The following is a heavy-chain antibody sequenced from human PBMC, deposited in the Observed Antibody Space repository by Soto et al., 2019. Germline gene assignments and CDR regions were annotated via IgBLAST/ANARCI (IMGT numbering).Heavy chain of an antibody. V-gene: IGHV3-23*01. CDR1: GFTFSNYA. D-gene: IGHD1-26*01. J-gene: IGHJ4*02. CDR3: AKQQMGVIRALDY. Sequence: GGSLRLSCAASGFTFSNYAMSWIRQAPGKGLEWVSTIRETGNTYYADSVGGRFATSRDNSENTLYLQMSSLRAEDTAVYYCAKQQMGVIRALDYQGQSTLVTVSS. CDR2: IRETGNT.